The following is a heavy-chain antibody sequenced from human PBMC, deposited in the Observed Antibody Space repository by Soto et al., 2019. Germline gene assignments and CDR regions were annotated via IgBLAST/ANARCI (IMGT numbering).Heavy chain of an antibody. CDR3: AHLDHCRGSTCYTGLSDYFDY. V-gene: IGHV2-5*02. J-gene: IGHJ4*02. D-gene: IGHD2-2*01. CDR2: IYWDDDK. Sequence: QITLKESGPTVLEPTQTLTLTCSFSGFSLDTTGVGVGWLRQSPGKAPEWLALIYWDDDKRYRPSPSSSLTIPRGTSKNQVVFTMTNVHPVDTATYYCAHLDHCRGSTCYTGLSDYFDYWCQGTLATVSS. CDR1: GFSLDTTGVG.